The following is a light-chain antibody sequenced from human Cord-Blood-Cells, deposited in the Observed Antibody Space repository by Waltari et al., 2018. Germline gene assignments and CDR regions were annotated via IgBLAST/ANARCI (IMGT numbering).Light chain of an antibody. CDR3: SSYAGSNNGNV. V-gene: IGLV2-8*01. CDR1: SSDVGGYNY. Sequence: QSALTQPPSASGSPGQSVTISCTGTSSDVGGYNYVSWYQQHPGKAPKLMIYEVSKRPAGVPDRFSGSKSGNPASLTVSGLQAEDEADYYCSSYAGSNNGNVFGTGTKVTVL. J-gene: IGLJ1*01. CDR2: EVS.